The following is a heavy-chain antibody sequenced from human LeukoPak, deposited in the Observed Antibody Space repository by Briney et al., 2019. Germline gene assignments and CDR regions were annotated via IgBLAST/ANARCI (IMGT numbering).Heavy chain of an antibody. CDR3: ARDFLLSATGLFDY. CDR1: GFTFSSYS. V-gene: IGHV3-21*01. J-gene: IGHJ4*02. Sequence: GGSLRLSCAASGFTFSSYSMNWVRQAPGKGLEWVSSISSSSSYIYYADSVKGRFTISRDNAKNSLYLQVNSLRAEDTAVYYCARDFLLSATGLFDYWGQGTLVTVSS. D-gene: IGHD1-1*01. CDR2: ISSSSSYI.